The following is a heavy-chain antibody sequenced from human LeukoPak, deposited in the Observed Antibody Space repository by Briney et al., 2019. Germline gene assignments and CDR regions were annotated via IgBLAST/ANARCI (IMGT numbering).Heavy chain of an antibody. J-gene: IGHJ5*02. CDR3: ARHRGSYFGNWFDP. Sequence: SETLSLTCTVSGGSISSYYWGWIRQPPGKGLEWIGYIYYSGSTNYNPSLKSRVTISVDTSKNQFSLKLSSVTAADTAVYYCARHRGSYFGNWFDPWGQGTLVTVSS. CDR2: IYYSGST. CDR1: GGSISSYY. V-gene: IGHV4-59*08. D-gene: IGHD1-26*01.